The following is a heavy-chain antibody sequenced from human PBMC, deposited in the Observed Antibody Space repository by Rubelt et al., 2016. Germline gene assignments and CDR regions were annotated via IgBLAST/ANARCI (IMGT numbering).Heavy chain of an antibody. Sequence: QVQLQESGPGLVKPSETLSLTCTVSGGSIRSSSYYWGWIRQPPGKGLEWIGSIYYSGSTYYNPSLNGRVTISVDTSKNQFSLKLSAVTAADTAVYYCARGSQPFDYWGQGTLVTVSS. V-gene: IGHV4-39*07. D-gene: IGHD1-26*01. J-gene: IGHJ4*02. CDR3: ARGSQPFDY. CDR2: IYYSGST. CDR1: GGSIRSSSYY.